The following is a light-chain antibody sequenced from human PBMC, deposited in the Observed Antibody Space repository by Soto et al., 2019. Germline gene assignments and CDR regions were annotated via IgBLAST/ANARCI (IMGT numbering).Light chain of an antibody. CDR3: QQYDDYPLT. V-gene: IGKV1-39*01. J-gene: IGKJ4*01. CDR2: AAS. Sequence: DIQMTQSPSSLSASVGDRVTITSRASQSISSYLNWYQQKPGKAPKLLIYAASSLQSGVPSRFSGSGSGTDFTLTISSLQPNDFATYFCQQYDDYPLTLGGGTKV. CDR1: QSISSY.